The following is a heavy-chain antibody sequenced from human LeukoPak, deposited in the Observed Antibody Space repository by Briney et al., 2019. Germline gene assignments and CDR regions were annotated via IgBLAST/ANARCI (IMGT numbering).Heavy chain of an antibody. CDR2: IYYSGST. V-gene: IGHV4-59*08. J-gene: IGHJ4*02. CDR3: ARGNDY. CDR1: GGSISSSY. Sequence: SETLSLTCTVSGGSISSSYWSWIRQPPGKGLEWIGYIYYSGSTNYNPSLKSRVTISVDTSKNQVSLKLSSVTAADTAVYYCARGNDYWGQGTLVTVSS.